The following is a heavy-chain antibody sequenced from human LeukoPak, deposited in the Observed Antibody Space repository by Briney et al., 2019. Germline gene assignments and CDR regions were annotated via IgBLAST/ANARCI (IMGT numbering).Heavy chain of an antibody. D-gene: IGHD2-2*02. Sequence: GASVKVSCKASGGTFSSYAISWVRQAPGQGLEWMGGIIPIFGTANYAQKFQGRVTITTDESTSTAYMGLSSLRSEDTAVYYCARGRDCSSTSCYRSYFDYWGQGTLVTVSS. CDR3: ARGRDCSSTSCYRSYFDY. CDR1: GGTFSSYA. CDR2: IIPIFGTA. J-gene: IGHJ4*02. V-gene: IGHV1-69*05.